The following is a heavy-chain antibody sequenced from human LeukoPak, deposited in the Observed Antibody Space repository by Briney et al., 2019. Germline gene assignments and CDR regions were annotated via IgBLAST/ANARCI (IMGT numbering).Heavy chain of an antibody. Sequence: SGTLSLTCSISGGSVSDYNWWGWIRQPPGKVLEWIGEIYHNGNTGYNPSLKSRVTISVDKSKNQFSLSLTSVTAADTAVYYCARASRDSSGYYPIFDYWGQGTLVTVSS. CDR2: IYHNGNT. J-gene: IGHJ4*02. CDR3: ARASRDSSGYYPIFDY. V-gene: IGHV4-4*02. D-gene: IGHD3-22*01. CDR1: GGSVSDYNW.